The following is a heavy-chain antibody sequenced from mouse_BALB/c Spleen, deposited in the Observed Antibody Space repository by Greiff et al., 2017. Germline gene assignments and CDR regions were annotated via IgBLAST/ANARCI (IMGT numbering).Heavy chain of an antibody. CDR3: AREDRSYAMDY. D-gene: IGHD2-14*01. CDR1: GYNFTSYW. J-gene: IGHJ4*01. CDR2: IYPGSGST. V-gene: IGHV1-55*01. Sequence: QVQLQQPGAELVKPGTSVKLSCKASGYNFTSYWINWVKLRPGQGLEWIGDIYPGSGSTNYNEKFKSKATLTVDTSSSTAYMQLSSLASEDSALYYCAREDRSYAMDYWGQGTSVTVSS.